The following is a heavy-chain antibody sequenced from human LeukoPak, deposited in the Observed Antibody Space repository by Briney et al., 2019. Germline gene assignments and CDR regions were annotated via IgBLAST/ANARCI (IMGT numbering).Heavy chain of an antibody. Sequence: GGSLRLSCGASGFTLSSNAMHWVRQAPGKGLEWVAVISYDGSNKFYADSVKGRFTISRDNSKNTLYLQMNSLRAEDTAVYYCASGTGYTNGCFDYWGQGTLVTVSS. V-gene: IGHV3-30*03. D-gene: IGHD6-19*01. J-gene: IGHJ4*02. CDR1: GFTLSSNA. CDR3: ASGTGYTNGCFDY. CDR2: ISYDGSNK.